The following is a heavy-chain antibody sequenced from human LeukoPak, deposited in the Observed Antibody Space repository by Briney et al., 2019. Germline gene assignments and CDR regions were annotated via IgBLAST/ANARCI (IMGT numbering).Heavy chain of an antibody. D-gene: IGHD5-18*01. J-gene: IGHJ6*02. CDR3: AKDQDVDTAMVTYYYYYYGMDV. V-gene: IGHV3-23*01. CDR1: GFTFSSYA. Sequence: GGSLRLSCAASGFTFSSYAMSWVRQAPGKGLEWVSAISGSGGSTYYADSVKGRFTISRDNSKNTLYLQMNSLRAEDTAVYYCAKDQDVDTAMVTYYYYYYGMDVWGQGTTVTVSS. CDR2: ISGSGGST.